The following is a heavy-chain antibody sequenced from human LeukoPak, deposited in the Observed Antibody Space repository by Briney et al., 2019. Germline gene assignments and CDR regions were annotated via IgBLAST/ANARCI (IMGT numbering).Heavy chain of an antibody. CDR1: GGSISSSSYY. CDR2: IYHSGIT. CDR3: ARGLGYYGLGNSYKRVSPS. D-gene: IGHD3-10*01. Sequence: SETLSLTCTVSGGSISSSSYYWGWIRQPPGKGLEWIRNIYHSGITYYNHFNSSLKSRVTISIDTSKNQFSLKLNSVTAADTAVFYCARGLGYYGLGNSYKRVSPSWGQGTLVTVSS. V-gene: IGHV4-39*07. J-gene: IGHJ4*02.